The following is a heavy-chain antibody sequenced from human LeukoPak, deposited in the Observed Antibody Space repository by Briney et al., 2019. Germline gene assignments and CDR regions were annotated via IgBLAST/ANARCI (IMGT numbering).Heavy chain of an antibody. V-gene: IGHV3-23*01. Sequence: PGGSLRLSCAASGFTFSSYAMSWVRQAPGKGLEWVSAISGSGGSTYYADSVKGRFTISRDNAKNSLYLQMNSLRAEDTAVYYCARASSSSSRLLWFGELSFGWFDPWGQGTLVTVSS. J-gene: IGHJ5*02. CDR3: ARASSSSSRLLWFGELSFGWFDP. CDR2: ISGSGGST. D-gene: IGHD3-10*01. CDR1: GFTFSSYA.